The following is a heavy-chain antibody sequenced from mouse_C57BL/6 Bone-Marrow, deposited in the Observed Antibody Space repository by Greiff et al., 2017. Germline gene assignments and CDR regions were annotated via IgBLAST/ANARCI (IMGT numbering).Heavy chain of an antibody. Sequence: VQLQQSGAELVRPGASVKLSCTASGFNIKDDYMHWVKQRPEQGLEWIGWIDPENGDTEYASKFQGKANITADTSYNTAYLQLSSLTSEDTAVYYCTVDYYGSSWGFAYWGQGTLVTVSA. J-gene: IGHJ3*01. V-gene: IGHV14-4*01. CDR3: TVDYYGSSWGFAY. CDR1: GFNIKDDY. CDR2: IDPENGDT. D-gene: IGHD1-1*01.